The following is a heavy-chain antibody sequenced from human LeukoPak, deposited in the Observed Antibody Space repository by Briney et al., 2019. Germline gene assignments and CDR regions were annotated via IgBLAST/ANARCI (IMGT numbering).Heavy chain of an antibody. V-gene: IGHV1-2*02. Sequence: ASVKVSCKASGYAFTDYYMHWVRQAPGQGLEWMGWINPNSGGTNYAQKFQGRVTMTRDTSISTAYMELSRLRSDVTKGSYCARGLRGYYDSSGYATYYFDYWGQGNLVTVSS. CDR1: GYAFTDYY. J-gene: IGHJ4*02. CDR3: ARGLRGYYDSSGYATYYFDY. D-gene: IGHD3-22*01. CDR2: INPNSGGT.